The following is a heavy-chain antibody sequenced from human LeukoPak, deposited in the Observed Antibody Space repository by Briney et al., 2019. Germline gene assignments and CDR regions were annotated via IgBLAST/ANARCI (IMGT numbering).Heavy chain of an antibody. CDR3: ARAVYVDYGYFDY. J-gene: IGHJ4*02. D-gene: IGHD4-17*01. V-gene: IGHV1-69*13. CDR1: GGTFSSYA. CDR2: IVPIFGTA. Sequence: GASVKVSCKASGGTFSSYAISWVRQAPGQGLEWMGGIVPIFGTANYAQKFQGGVTITADESTSTAYMELSSLRSEHTAVYYCARAVYVDYGYFDYWGQGTLVTVSS.